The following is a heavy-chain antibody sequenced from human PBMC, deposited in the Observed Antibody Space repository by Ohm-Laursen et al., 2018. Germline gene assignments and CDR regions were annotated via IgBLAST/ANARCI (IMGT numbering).Heavy chain of an antibody. D-gene: IGHD1-26*01. CDR1: GFTFSNYG. V-gene: IGHV3-30*18. Sequence: SLRLSCAASGFTFSNYGMHWVRQAPGKGLEWVAIIAYDGSNKYYADSVKGRFTISRDNSKNTLYLQMNSLRAEDTAVYYCAKGRVGAHDAFDIWGQGTMVTVSS. CDR3: AKGRVGAHDAFDI. J-gene: IGHJ3*02. CDR2: IAYDGSNK.